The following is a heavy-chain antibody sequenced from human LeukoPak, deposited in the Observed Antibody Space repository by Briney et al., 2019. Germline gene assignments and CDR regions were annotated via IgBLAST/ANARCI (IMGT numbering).Heavy chain of an antibody. CDR2: IRAYNGNT. CDR1: GYTFTSYG. D-gene: IGHD5-12*01. Sequence: SVKVSYKASGYTFTSYGISWVRQAPGQGLEWMAWIRAYNGNTNYAQELQGRVTMTTDTSTSTAYMELRSLRSDDTAVYYCARDHKYSGYDWGPGYYYMDVWGKGTTVTVSS. J-gene: IGHJ6*03. CDR3: ARDHKYSGYDWGPGYYYMDV. V-gene: IGHV1-18*01.